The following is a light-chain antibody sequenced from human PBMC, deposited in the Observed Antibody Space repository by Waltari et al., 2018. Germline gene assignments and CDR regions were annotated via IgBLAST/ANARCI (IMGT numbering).Light chain of an antibody. Sequence: DIQMTQSPSSLSASVGDRVTITCRASQSISSYLNWYQQNPGKAPTLLIYAASSLQSGVPSRFSGSGSGTDFTLTISRLQPEDFATYYCQQSYSTPPTFGQGTKLEIK. V-gene: IGKV1-39*01. CDR3: QQSYSTPPT. J-gene: IGKJ2*01. CDR1: QSISSY. CDR2: AAS.